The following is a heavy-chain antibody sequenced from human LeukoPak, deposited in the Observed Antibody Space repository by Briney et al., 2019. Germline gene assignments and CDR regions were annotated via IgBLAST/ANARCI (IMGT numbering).Heavy chain of an antibody. Sequence: GGSLRLSYAASGFTFSSYGMNWVRQAPGKGLEWVAVIWYGESNKYYADSVKGRFTISRDNSKNTLYLQMNSLRAEDTAVYYCAGGYCSGTTCYTKYNWFDTWGQGTLVTVSS. V-gene: IGHV3-33*08. CDR2: IWYGESNK. D-gene: IGHD2-2*02. J-gene: IGHJ5*02. CDR1: GFTFSSYG. CDR3: AGGYCSGTTCYTKYNWFDT.